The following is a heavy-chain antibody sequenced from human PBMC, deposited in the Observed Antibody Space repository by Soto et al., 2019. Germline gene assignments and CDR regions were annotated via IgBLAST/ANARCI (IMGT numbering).Heavy chain of an antibody. CDR3: AKDLGYTSSWPATIHYKGMDV. D-gene: IGHD6-13*01. CDR2: VSYGGANK. V-gene: IGHV3-30*18. CDR1: GFTFSTYA. Sequence: QVQLVESGGGVVQLGGSLRLSCVTSGFTFSTYAMHWVRQAPGKGPEWVAVVSYGGANKFYEDSVKGRFTISRDNSKDKLYLQMYRLSVEDTAVYFCAKDLGYTSSWPATIHYKGMDVWGQGTTVTVSS. J-gene: IGHJ6*02.